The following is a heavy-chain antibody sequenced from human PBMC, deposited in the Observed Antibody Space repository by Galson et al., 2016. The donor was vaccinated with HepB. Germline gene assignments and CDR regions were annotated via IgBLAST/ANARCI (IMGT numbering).Heavy chain of an antibody. D-gene: IGHD6-13*01. CDR3: ARESKWAAADDFFYYYGMDV. V-gene: IGHV4-34*01. CDR2: IYHSGST. CDR1: GGPFSGYY. Sequence: ETLSLTCAVYGGPFSGYYWSWIRQPPGKGLEWIGEIYHSGSTNYSPSLKSRVTISIDPSKNQFSLNLSSVTAADTAVYYCARESKWAAADDFFYYYGMDVWGQGTTVTVSS. J-gene: IGHJ6*02.